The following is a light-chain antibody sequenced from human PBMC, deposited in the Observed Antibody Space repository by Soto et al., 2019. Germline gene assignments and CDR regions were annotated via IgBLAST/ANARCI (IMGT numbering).Light chain of an antibody. CDR3: QQYGSSFT. Sequence: EIVLTQSPGTLSLSPGERATLSCRASQRVSSSYLAWYQQKPGQAPRLLIYGASSGATGIPDRFSGSGSGTDFTLTISRLEPEDFAVYYCQQYGSSFTFGQGTRLEIK. V-gene: IGKV3-20*01. CDR2: GAS. CDR1: QRVSSSY. J-gene: IGKJ5*01.